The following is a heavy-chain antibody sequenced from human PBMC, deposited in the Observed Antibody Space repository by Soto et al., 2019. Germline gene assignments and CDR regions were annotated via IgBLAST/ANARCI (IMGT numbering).Heavy chain of an antibody. CDR3: AGLPGDYGGAFDI. CDR2: IIPILGIA. CDR1: GGTFSSYT. D-gene: IGHD4-17*01. V-gene: IGHV1-69*02. Sequence: QVQLVQSGAEVQKPGSSVKVSCKASGGTFSSYTISWVRQAPGQGLEWMGRIIPILGIANYAQKFQGRVTNTADESTSTAYMELSSLRSEDTAVYYCAGLPGDYGGAFDIWGQGTMVTVSS. J-gene: IGHJ3*02.